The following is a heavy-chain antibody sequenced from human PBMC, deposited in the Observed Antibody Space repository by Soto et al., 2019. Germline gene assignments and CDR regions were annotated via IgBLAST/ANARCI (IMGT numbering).Heavy chain of an antibody. Sequence: TLSLTCTVSGGSISSGACYWSWIRQHPGRGLEWIGHIYYSGSTFYNSSLKSRVTISVDTSKNQFSLKLSSVTAADTAVYYCERVYCSGGSCYRFDYWGQGTLVKVSS. J-gene: IGHJ4*02. CDR3: ERVYCSGGSCYRFDY. V-gene: IGHV4-31*03. D-gene: IGHD2-15*01. CDR1: GGSISSGACY. CDR2: IYYSGST.